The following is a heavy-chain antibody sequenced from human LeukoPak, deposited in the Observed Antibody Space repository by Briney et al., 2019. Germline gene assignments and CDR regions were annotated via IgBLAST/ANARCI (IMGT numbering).Heavy chain of an antibody. CDR2: INFDENTT. D-gene: IGHD1-7*01. Sequence: GGSLRLSCAASGFTFRTYWVNWVRQPPGKGLEWVSRINFDENTTKYADSVKGRFTISRDNSKNTIYLQMDSLRAEDTAIYYCARDYWWNYDYWGQGTLVTVSS. V-gene: IGHV3-74*01. CDR1: GFTFRTYW. CDR3: ARDYWWNYDY. J-gene: IGHJ4*02.